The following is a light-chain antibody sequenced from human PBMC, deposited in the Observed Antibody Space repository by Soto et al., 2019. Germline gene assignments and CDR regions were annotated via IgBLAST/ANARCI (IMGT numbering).Light chain of an antibody. CDR1: QSVSSSF. Sequence: EIVLTQSPGTLSLSPGERATISCRASQSVSSSFLAWYQQKPGQAPRLLIYGASSRATGIPDRFSGSGSGTDLTLTISRLETEDVAVYYCQQYDSSPLTFGGGTKVEIK. J-gene: IGKJ4*01. V-gene: IGKV3-20*01. CDR3: QQYDSSPLT. CDR2: GAS.